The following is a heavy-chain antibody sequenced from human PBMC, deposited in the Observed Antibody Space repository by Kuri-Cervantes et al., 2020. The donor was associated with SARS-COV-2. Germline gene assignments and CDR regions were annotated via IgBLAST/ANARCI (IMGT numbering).Heavy chain of an antibody. J-gene: IGHJ4*02. CDR2: ISPNSGGT. D-gene: IGHD1-26*01. CDR1: GYTFTGYY. CDR3: ARDLTVGAVDY. Sequence: ASVKVSCKDSGYTFTGYYMHWVRQAPGQGLEWMGWISPNSGGTNYAQKFQGRVTMTRDTSISTAYMELSRLRSDDTAVYYCARDLTVGAVDYWGQGTLVTVSS. V-gene: IGHV1-2*02.